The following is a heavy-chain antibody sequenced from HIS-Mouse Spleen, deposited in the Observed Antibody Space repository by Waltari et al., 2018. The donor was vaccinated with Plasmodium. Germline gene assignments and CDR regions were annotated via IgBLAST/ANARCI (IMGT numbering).Heavy chain of an antibody. D-gene: IGHD3-10*01. Sequence: QVQLQQWGAGLLKPSETLSLTCAVSGGSFSGYYWSWNRQPPGKGLEWIGEINHSGSTNYNPSLKSRVTISVDTSKNQFSLKLSSVTAADTAVYYCASSGSGSYYYWGQGTLVTVSS. CDR3: ASSGSGSYYY. J-gene: IGHJ4*02. CDR1: GGSFSGYY. CDR2: INHSGST. V-gene: IGHV4-34*01.